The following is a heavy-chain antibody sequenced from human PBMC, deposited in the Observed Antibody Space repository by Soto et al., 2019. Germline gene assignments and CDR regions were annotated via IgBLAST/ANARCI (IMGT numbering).Heavy chain of an antibody. CDR1: GGSISSSSYY. Sequence: SETLSLTCTVSGGSISSSSYYWGWIRQPPGKGLEWIGSIYYSGSTYYNPSLKSRVTISVDTSKNQFSLKLSSVTAADTAVYYCARQLLPPLGFDYWGQGTLVTVSS. D-gene: IGHD2-15*01. V-gene: IGHV4-39*01. CDR3: ARQLLPPLGFDY. J-gene: IGHJ4*02. CDR2: IYYSGST.